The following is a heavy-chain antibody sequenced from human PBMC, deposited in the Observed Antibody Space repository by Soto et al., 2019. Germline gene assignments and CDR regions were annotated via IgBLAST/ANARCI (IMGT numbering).Heavy chain of an antibody. CDR3: ARESRSWDVSLWDY. J-gene: IGHJ4*02. Sequence: QVQLQESGPGLVKPSETLSLTCTVSGGSISSYYWSWIRQPPGKGLEWIGYIYLSGGTNYNPSLKSRVSTSVGLSKNQFSLKLICVTAADAAVYSCARESRSWDVSLWDYWGQGTMGTVPS. CDR2: IYLSGGT. D-gene: IGHD6-13*01. CDR1: GGSISSYY. V-gene: IGHV4-59*12.